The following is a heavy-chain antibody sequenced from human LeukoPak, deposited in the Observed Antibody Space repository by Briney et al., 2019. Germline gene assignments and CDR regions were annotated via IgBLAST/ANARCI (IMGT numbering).Heavy chain of an antibody. V-gene: IGHV3-23*01. CDR2: ISGSGGST. CDR3: AKDGAVTTSYGAFDI. Sequence: PGGSLRLSCAASGFTFSSYAMSWVRQAPGKGLEWVSAISGSGGSTYYADSVKGRFTISRDNSKNTLYLQMNSLRAEDTAVYCCAKDGAVTTSYGAFDIWGQGTMVTVSS. D-gene: IGHD4-17*01. J-gene: IGHJ3*02. CDR1: GFTFSSYA.